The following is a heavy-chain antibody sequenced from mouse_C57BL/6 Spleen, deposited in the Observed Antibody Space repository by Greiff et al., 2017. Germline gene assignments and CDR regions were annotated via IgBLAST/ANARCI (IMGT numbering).Heavy chain of an antibody. CDR2: INPSSGYT. CDR1: GYTFTSYT. J-gene: IGHJ4*01. D-gene: IGHD4-1*01. CDR3: ARTANWDAMDY. Sequence: QVQLQQSGAELARPGASEKMSCKASGYTFTSYTMHWVKQRPGQGLEWIGYINPSSGYTKYNQKFKDKATLTADKSSSTAYMQLSSLTSEDSAVYYCARTANWDAMDYWGQGTSVTVSS. V-gene: IGHV1-4*01.